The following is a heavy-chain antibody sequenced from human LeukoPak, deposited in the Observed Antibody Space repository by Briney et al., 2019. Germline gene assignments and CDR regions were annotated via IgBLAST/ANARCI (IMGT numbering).Heavy chain of an antibody. V-gene: IGHV5-51*01. CDR1: GYNFATYW. J-gene: IGHJ4*02. CDR2: IYPDDSDT. D-gene: IGHD2-2*03. Sequence: GESLKISCKGSGYNFATYWIGWVRQMPGKGLECMGIIYPDDSDTRYSPSFQGQVTISADKSINTAYLQWSSLKASDTAMYYCARQTDLDFVLVPAAVSFDYWGQGTLVTVSS. CDR3: ARQTDLDFVLVPAAVSFDY.